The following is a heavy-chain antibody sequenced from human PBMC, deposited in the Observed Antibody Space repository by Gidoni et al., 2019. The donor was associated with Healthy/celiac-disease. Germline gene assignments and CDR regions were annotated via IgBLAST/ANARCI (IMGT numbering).Heavy chain of an antibody. CDR3: ATAPRYSSSWYTPLGY. J-gene: IGHJ4*02. V-gene: IGHV4-34*01. Sequence: QVQLQQWGAGLLKPSETMSLTCAVYGGSFSGYYWRWLRQPAGKGLEWIGEINHSGSTNYNPSLKSRVTISVDTSKNQFSLKLSSVTAADTAVYYCATAPRYSSSWYTPLGYWGQGTLVTVSS. CDR2: INHSGST. D-gene: IGHD6-13*01. CDR1: GGSFSGYY.